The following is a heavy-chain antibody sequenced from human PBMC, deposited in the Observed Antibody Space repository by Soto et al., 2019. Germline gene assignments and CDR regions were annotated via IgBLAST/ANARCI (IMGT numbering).Heavy chain of an antibody. CDR1: GGSISSGGYY. CDR3: ASILITYDFWSGYYIPDYFDY. V-gene: IGHV4-31*03. D-gene: IGHD3-3*01. CDR2: IYYSGST. J-gene: IGHJ4*02. Sequence: PSETLSLTCTVSGGSISSGGYYWSWIRQHPGKGLEWIGYIYYSGSTYYNPSLKSRVTISVDTSKNQFSLKLSSVTAADTAVYYCASILITYDFWSGYYIPDYFDYWGQGTLVTVSS.